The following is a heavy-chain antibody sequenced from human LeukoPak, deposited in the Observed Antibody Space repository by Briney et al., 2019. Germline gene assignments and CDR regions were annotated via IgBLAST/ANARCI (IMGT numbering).Heavy chain of an antibody. CDR3: ARGWFGEFPLDY. CDR1: GFTVSSNY. D-gene: IGHD3-10*01. V-gene: IGHV3-53*01. J-gene: IGHJ4*02. Sequence: GGSLRLSCAASGFTVSSNYMSWVRQAPGKGLEWVSVIYSGGSTYYADSVKGRSTISRDNSKNTLYLQMNSLRAEDTAVYYCARGWFGEFPLDYWGQGTLVTVSS. CDR2: IYSGGST.